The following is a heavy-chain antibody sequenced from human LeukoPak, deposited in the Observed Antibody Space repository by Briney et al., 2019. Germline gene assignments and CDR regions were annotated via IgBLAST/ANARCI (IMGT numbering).Heavy chain of an antibody. CDR3: ASFIRFLEWLSLYYFDY. CDR1: GGSISSSSYY. V-gene: IGHV4-39*01. D-gene: IGHD3-3*01. CDR2: IYYSGST. Sequence: SETLSLTCTVSGGSISSSSYYWGWLRQPPGKGLEWLGSIYYSGSTYYNPSLKSRVTISVDTSKNQFSLKLSSVAAADTAVYYCASFIRFLEWLSLYYFDYWGQGTLVTVSS. J-gene: IGHJ4*02.